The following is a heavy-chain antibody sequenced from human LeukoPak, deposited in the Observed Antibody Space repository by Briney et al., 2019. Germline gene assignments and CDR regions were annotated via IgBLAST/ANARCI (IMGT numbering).Heavy chain of an antibody. J-gene: IGHJ4*02. Sequence: SETLSLTCAVYGGSFSGYYWSWIRQPPGKGLEWIGEINHSGSTNYNPSLKSRVTISVDTSKNQFSLKLSSVTAADTAVYYCAREGAHYFDYWGQGTQVTVSS. CDR3: AREGAHYFDY. CDR1: GGSFSGYY. D-gene: IGHD3-16*01. V-gene: IGHV4-34*01. CDR2: INHSGST.